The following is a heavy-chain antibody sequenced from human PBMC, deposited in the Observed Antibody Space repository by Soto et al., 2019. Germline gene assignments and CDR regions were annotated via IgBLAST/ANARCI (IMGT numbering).Heavy chain of an antibody. V-gene: IGHV3-48*02. D-gene: IGHD3-3*01. CDR3: ASDQKYDFWSGPDLYFGY. CDR1: GFTFSSYS. Sequence: EVQLVESGGGLVQPGGSLRLSCAASGFTFSSYSMNWVRQAPGKGLERVSYISSSSSTIYYADSVKGRFTISRDNAKNSLYLQMNSLRDEDTAVYYCASDQKYDFWSGPDLYFGYWGQGTLVTVSS. CDR2: ISSSSSTI. J-gene: IGHJ4*02.